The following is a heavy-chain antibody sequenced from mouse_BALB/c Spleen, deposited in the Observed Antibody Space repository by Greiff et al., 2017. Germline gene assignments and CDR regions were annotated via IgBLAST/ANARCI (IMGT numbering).Heavy chain of an antibody. J-gene: IGHJ4*01. Sequence: QVTLKECGPGILQPSQTLSLTCSFSGFSLSTSGMGVSWIRQPSGKGLEWLAHIYWDDDKRYNPSLKSRLTISKDTSSNQVFLKITSVDTADTATYYCARIYYDYYYAMDYWGQGTSVTVSS. CDR2: IYWDDDK. D-gene: IGHD2-4*01. CDR3: ARIYYDYYYAMDY. CDR1: GFSLSTSGMG. V-gene: IGHV8-12*01.